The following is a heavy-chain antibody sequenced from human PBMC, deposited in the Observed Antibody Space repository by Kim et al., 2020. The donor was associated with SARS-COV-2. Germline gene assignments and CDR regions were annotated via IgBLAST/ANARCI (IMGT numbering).Heavy chain of an antibody. D-gene: IGHD1-26*01. CDR3: AKLPPSWGYFQH. V-gene: IGHV3-23*01. Sequence: YYAHSVKVRFTLSRYNSKNTLYLQMNILRAEDSSVYYCAKLPPSWGYFQHWGQGTLVTVS. J-gene: IGHJ1*01.